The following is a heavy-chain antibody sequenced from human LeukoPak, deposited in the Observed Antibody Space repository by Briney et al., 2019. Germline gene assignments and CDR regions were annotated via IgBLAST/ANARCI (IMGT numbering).Heavy chain of an antibody. V-gene: IGHV3-7*01. Sequence: PGGSLRLSCEASGFTFTNYWMSWVRQAPGKGLEWVANIRQDGTATYYVDSVKGRFTISRDDAKKSLYLQMDSLRAEDTAVYYCARDCETYCAVDPPNYWGQGTLVTVSS. CDR3: ARDCETYCAVDPPNY. CDR1: GFTFTNYW. J-gene: IGHJ4*02. CDR2: IRQDGTAT. D-gene: IGHD2-21*02.